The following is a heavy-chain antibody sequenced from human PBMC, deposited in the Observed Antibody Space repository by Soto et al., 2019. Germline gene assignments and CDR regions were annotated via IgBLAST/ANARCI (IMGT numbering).Heavy chain of an antibody. CDR2: IYYSGST. CDR1: GGSISSYY. D-gene: IGHD2-2*01. Sequence: SETLSLTCTVSGGSISSYYWSWIRQPPGKGLEWIGYIYYSGSTNYNPSLKSRVTISVDTSKNQFSLKLSSVTAADTAVYYCAREVGYCSSTSCYGLDYYYYMDVWGKGTTVTVSS. CDR3: AREVGYCSSTSCYGLDYYYYMDV. V-gene: IGHV4-59*08. J-gene: IGHJ6*03.